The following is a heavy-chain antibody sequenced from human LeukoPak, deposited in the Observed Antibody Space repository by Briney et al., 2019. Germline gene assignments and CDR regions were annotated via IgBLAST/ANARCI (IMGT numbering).Heavy chain of an antibody. CDR2: ICGSGGST. Sequence: GGSLRLSCAASGFTFSSYAMSWVRQAPGKGLEWVSAICGSGGSTYYADSVKGRFTISRDNSKNTLYLQMNSLRAEDTAVYYCAKCSAEYSSSWYMGDYWGQGTLVTVSS. V-gene: IGHV3-23*01. D-gene: IGHD6-13*01. CDR3: AKCSAEYSSSWYMGDY. J-gene: IGHJ4*02. CDR1: GFTFSSYA.